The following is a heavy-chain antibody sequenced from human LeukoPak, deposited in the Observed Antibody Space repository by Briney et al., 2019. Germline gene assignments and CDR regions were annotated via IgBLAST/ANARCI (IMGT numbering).Heavy chain of an antibody. V-gene: IGHV1-69*13. J-gene: IGHJ4*02. CDR2: IIPIFGTA. CDR3: ARRRASSGWFVFDY. Sequence: ASVTVSCKASGGTFSSYAISWVRQAPGQGLEWMGGIIPIFGTANYAQKFQGRVTITADESTSTAYMELSSLRSEDTAVYYCARRRASSGWFVFDYWGQGTLVTVSS. CDR1: GGTFSSYA. D-gene: IGHD6-19*01.